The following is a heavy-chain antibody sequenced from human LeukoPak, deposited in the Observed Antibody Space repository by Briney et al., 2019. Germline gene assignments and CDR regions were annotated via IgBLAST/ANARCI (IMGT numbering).Heavy chain of an antibody. Sequence: SVKVSCKASGGTFSSYAISWVRQAPGQGLEWIGWIVVGSGNTNYAQKFQERVTITRDMSTSTAYMELSSLRSEDTAVYYCAAGTPNIVAHDAFDIWGQGTMVTVSS. D-gene: IGHD5-12*01. V-gene: IGHV1-58*02. CDR1: GGTFSSYA. CDR3: AAGTPNIVAHDAFDI. CDR2: IVVGSGNT. J-gene: IGHJ3*02.